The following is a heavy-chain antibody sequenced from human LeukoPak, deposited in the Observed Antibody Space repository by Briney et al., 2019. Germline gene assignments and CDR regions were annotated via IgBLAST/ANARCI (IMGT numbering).Heavy chain of an antibody. Sequence: SETLSLTCSVSGGSISSSSYYWGWIRPPPGQGLEWIGSIYYSGSTYYNPSLKSRVTISVDTSKNQFSLKLSSVTAADTAVYYCARIMGYDSSGYYSPLDYWGQGTLVTVSS. V-gene: IGHV4-39*01. CDR1: GGSISSSSYY. CDR2: IYYSGST. J-gene: IGHJ4*02. D-gene: IGHD3-22*01. CDR3: ARIMGYDSSGYYSPLDY.